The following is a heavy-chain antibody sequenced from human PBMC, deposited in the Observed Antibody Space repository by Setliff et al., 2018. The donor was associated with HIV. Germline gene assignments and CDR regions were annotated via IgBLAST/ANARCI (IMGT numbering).Heavy chain of an antibody. D-gene: IGHD6-19*01. CDR1: GYSFTNYC. J-gene: IGHJ6*02. V-gene: IGHV5-51*01. CDR3: AKHLSPGSGWYSKARGMDV. Sequence: GESLKISCKGSGYSFTNYCIAWVRQMPGKGLEWMGIIYPGNSDTTYSPSFQGQVTISADKSISTAYLQWSSLKASDTAMYYCAKHLSPGSGWYSKARGMDVWGQGTTVTVSS. CDR2: IYPGNSDT.